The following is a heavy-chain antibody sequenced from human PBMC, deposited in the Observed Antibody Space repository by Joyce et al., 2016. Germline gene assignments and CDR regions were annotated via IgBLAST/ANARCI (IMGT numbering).Heavy chain of an antibody. CDR2: ISGSRTST. CDR3: AKALSPYYDYIWGSYLDAFDI. V-gene: IGHV3-23*01. CDR1: GFTFSSYA. D-gene: IGHD3-16*02. J-gene: IGHJ3*02. Sequence: EVQLLESGGGLVQPGGSLRLSCAASGFTFSSYAMSWVRQDPGKGLELVSAISGSRTSTYNADSVKGRFTISRDNSKNTLYLQMNSLRAEDTAVYYCAKALSPYYDYIWGSYLDAFDIWGQGTMVTVSS.